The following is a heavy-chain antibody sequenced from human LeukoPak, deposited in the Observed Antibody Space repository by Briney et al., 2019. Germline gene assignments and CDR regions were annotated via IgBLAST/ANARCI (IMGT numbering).Heavy chain of an antibody. CDR2: IYFSGST. J-gene: IGHJ4*02. D-gene: IGHD6-13*01. V-gene: IGHV4-59*01. CDR1: GGSISSYY. CDR3: ARGPQAGNFDY. Sequence: PSETLSLICTVSGGSISSYYWSWIRQPPGKGLEWIGYIYFSGSTNYNPSLKSRVTISVDTSKNQFSLKLNSVTAADTAVYYCARGPQAGNFDYWGQGTLVTVSS.